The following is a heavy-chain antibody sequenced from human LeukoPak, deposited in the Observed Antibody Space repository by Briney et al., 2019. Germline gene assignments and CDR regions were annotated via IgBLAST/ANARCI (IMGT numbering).Heavy chain of an antibody. CDR3: AKDAYSGFSSSYNMDS. CDR1: GYTVTGHY. J-gene: IGHJ4*02. V-gene: IGHV1-2*02. CDR2: INPNSGGT. D-gene: IGHD5-18*01. Sequence: ASVTVSCKASGYTVTGHYLHWVRQAPGQGLEWMGWINPNSGGTNYAQQFQGRVTMTRDTSINTAYMELNSLTSDDTAMYYCAKDAYSGFSSSYNMDSWGQGTLVTVSS.